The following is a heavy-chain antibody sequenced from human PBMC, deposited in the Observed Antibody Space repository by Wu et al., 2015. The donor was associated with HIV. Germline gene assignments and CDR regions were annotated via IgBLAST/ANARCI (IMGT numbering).Heavy chain of an antibody. CDR3: ARVASIVGTIYYFDY. CDR2: IRPDSGAT. V-gene: IGHV1-2*02. J-gene: IGHJ4*02. CDR1: GYSFTAHY. D-gene: IGHD5-12*01. Sequence: QLVQSGAEVTKPGASVSVSCQTSGYSFTAHYIHWVRQAPGQGLEWMGWIRPDSGATVYAEKFEDRVTMTRDASISTAYMQLNRLRSDDTAVYYCARVASIVGTIYYFDYWGQGTLVSVSS.